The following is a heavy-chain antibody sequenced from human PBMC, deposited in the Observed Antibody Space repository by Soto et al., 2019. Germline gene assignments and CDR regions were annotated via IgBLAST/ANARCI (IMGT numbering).Heavy chain of an antibody. CDR1: GGTFSSYA. Sequence: SVKVSCKASGGTFSSYAISWVRQAPGQGLEWMGGIIPIFGTANYAQKFQGRVTITADESTSTAYMELSSLRSEDTAVYYCARGDTVAGSLHYYYYGMDVWGQGTTVTVSS. V-gene: IGHV1-69*13. D-gene: IGHD6-19*01. CDR3: ARGDTVAGSLHYYYYGMDV. CDR2: IIPIFGTA. J-gene: IGHJ6*02.